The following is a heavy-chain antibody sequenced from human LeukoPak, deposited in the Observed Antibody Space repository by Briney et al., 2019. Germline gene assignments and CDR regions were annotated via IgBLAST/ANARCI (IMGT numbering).Heavy chain of an antibody. J-gene: IGHJ4*02. V-gene: IGHV3-74*01. CDR2: INDDGSST. D-gene: IGHD3-22*01. CDR1: RYTFSSYW. Sequence: PGGSLRLSCAASRYTFSSYWMHWVRHAPGKGLVWVSRINDDGSSTTYADSVKGRFTISRDNAKKTLYLQMNSLRAEDTAVYYCVRDNYESSGYYYSFDYWGQGTLVTVSS. CDR3: VRDNYESSGYYYSFDY.